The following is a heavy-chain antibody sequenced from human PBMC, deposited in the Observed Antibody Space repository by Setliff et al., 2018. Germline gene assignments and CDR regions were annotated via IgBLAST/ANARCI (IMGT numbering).Heavy chain of an antibody. J-gene: IGHJ5*01. D-gene: IGHD1-1*01. Sequence: SETLSLTCTVSGGSIINNNYYWGWIRQPPGKGLEWIGTIYYSGTTYYNPSLKSRVTISIDTSKNQFSLNLNSVTAADTAVYYCASRTTGPGGWFDFWGQGSLVTVLL. V-gene: IGHV4-39*01. CDR1: GGSIINNNYY. CDR3: ASRTTGPGGWFDF. CDR2: IYYSGTT.